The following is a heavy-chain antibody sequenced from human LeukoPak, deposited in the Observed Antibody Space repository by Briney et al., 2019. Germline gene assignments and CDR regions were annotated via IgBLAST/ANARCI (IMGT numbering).Heavy chain of an antibody. Sequence: GGSLRLSCAASGFTFSSYGMSWVRQAPGKGLEWVSAISGSGGSTYYADSVKGRFTISRDNSKNTLYLQMNSLRAEDTAVYYCARALALVWFGELVDYWGQGTLVTVSS. V-gene: IGHV3-23*01. CDR2: ISGSGGST. CDR1: GFTFSSYG. CDR3: ARALALVWFGELVDY. D-gene: IGHD3-10*01. J-gene: IGHJ4*02.